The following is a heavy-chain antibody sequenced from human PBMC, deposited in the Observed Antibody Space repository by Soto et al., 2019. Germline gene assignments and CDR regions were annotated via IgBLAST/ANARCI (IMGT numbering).Heavy chain of an antibody. D-gene: IGHD2-8*01. V-gene: IGHV4-59*01. Sequence: SETLSLTCTVSGGPISSYYWSWIRQPPGKGLEWIGYIYYSGSTNYNPSLKSRVTISVDTSKNQFSLKLSSVTAADTAVYYCARERFGVNDYWGQGTLVTVSS. CDR3: ARERFGVNDY. CDR1: GGPISSYY. J-gene: IGHJ4*02. CDR2: IYYSGST.